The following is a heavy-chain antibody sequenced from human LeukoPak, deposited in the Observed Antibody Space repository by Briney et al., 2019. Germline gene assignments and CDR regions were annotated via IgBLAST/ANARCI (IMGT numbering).Heavy chain of an antibody. V-gene: IGHV4-34*01. Sequence: SETLSLTCAVYGGSFSGYYWSWIRQPPGKGLEWIGEINHSGSTNYNPSLKSRVTISVDTSKNQFSLKLSSVTAADTAVYYCALTRMVYALDAFDIWGQGTMVTVSS. D-gene: IGHD2-8*01. J-gene: IGHJ3*02. CDR1: GGSFSGYY. CDR2: INHSGST. CDR3: ALTRMVYALDAFDI.